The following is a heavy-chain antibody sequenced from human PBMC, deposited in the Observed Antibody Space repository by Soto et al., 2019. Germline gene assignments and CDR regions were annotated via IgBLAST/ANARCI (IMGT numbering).Heavy chain of an antibody. CDR1: GGSISTTNW. CDR3: ARASCGGLQPWFDP. Sequence: QVQLQESGPGLVKPSGTLSLTCAVSGGSISTTNWWSWVRQPPGKGLGWIGEIYRSGSTNNNPSPKMPGTVSVNNGKDQLYLYLSRATAADTAVYYGARASCGGLQPWFDPRGQGSLFAVSS. CDR2: IYRSGST. V-gene: IGHV4-4*02. D-gene: IGHD2-21*01. J-gene: IGHJ5*02.